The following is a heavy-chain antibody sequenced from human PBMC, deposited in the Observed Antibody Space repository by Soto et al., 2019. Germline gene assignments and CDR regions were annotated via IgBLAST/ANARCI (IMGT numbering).Heavy chain of an antibody. J-gene: IGHJ5*01. CDR3: AICPHAGDS. Sequence: SGGSTSYADSVKGRFTISRDNAKNSLYLQMSSLRGEGTAVYYCAICPHAGDSCGHGPLVTV. D-gene: IGHD2-8*01. V-gene: IGHV3-11*06. CDR2: SGGST.